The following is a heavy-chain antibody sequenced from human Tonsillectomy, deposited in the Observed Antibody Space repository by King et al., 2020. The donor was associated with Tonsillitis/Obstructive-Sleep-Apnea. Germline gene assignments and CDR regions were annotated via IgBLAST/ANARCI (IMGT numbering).Heavy chain of an antibody. CDR2: IDWDDDK. Sequence: VTLKESGPALVKPTQTLTLTCTFSGFSLSTSGMCVSWIRQPPGKALEWLARIDWDDDKYYSTSLKTRLTISKDTSKNQVVLTMTNMDPVDTATYYCARIQPRGYSYGTNDAFDIWGQGTMVTVSS. D-gene: IGHD5-18*01. CDR1: GFSLSTSGMC. CDR3: ARIQPRGYSYGTNDAFDI. V-gene: IGHV2-70*11. J-gene: IGHJ3*02.